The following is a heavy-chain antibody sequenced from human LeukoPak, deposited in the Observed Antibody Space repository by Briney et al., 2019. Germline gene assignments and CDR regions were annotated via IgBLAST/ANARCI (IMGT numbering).Heavy chain of an antibody. CDR3: ARLYSGYDLSYYDY. CDR2: IRYDGSNK. CDR1: GFTFSSYG. J-gene: IGHJ4*02. Sequence: PGGSLRLSCAASGFTFSSYGMHWVRQAPGKGLEWVAFIRYDGSNKYYADSVKGRFTISRDNSKNTLYLQMNSLRAESTAVYYCARLYSGYDLSYYDYWGQGTLVTVSS. V-gene: IGHV3-30*02. D-gene: IGHD5-12*01.